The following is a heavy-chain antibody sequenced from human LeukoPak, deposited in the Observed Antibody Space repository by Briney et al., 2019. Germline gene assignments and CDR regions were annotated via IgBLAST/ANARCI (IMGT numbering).Heavy chain of an antibody. CDR3: ARDRGIYYYDSERGLDY. CDR2: ISYDGSNK. V-gene: IGHV3-30-3*01. Sequence: GSLRLSCAASGFTFSSYAMHWVRQAPGKGLEWVAVISYDGSNKYYADSVKGRFTISRDNSKNTLYLQMNSLRAEDTAVYYCARDRGIYYYDSERGLDYWGQGTLVTVSS. J-gene: IGHJ4*02. D-gene: IGHD3-22*01. CDR1: GFTFSSYA.